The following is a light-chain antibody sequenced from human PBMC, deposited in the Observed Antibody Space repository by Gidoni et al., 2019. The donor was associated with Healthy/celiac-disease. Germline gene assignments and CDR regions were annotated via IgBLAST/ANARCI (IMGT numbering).Light chain of an antibody. CDR3: QQRET. J-gene: IGKJ1*01. Sequence: DIQMTQSPSSLSASVGDRVTITCRASQSISSYLNWYQQKPGKAPKLLIYAASSLQSGVPSRFSGSGSGTDFTLTISSLQSEDFATYYCQQRETFGQXTKVEIK. CDR2: AAS. CDR1: QSISSY. V-gene: IGKV1-39*01.